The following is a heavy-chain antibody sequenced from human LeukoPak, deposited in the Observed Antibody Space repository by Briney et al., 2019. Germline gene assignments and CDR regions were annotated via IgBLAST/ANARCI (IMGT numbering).Heavy chain of an antibody. CDR1: GYTFTNYA. J-gene: IGHJ6*02. CDR3: ARWGDNYGSGSYGMDV. CDR2: INAGNGNR. Sequence: ASVKVSCKASGYTFTNYAMHWVRQAPGQRLEWMGWINAGNGNRKYSQRFQGRVTITRDTSASTVYMELSSLRSEDTAVYYCARWGDNYGSGSYGMDVWGQGTTVTVSS. V-gene: IGHV1-3*01. D-gene: IGHD3-10*01.